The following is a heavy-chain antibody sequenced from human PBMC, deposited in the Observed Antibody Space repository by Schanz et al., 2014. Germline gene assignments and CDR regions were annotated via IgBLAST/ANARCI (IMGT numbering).Heavy chain of an antibody. CDR3: ARAPPPYSSSPYYWYYGMDV. Sequence: QVQLVESGGGLVKPGGSLRLSCAASGFTFSDYYMNWIRQAPGKRLEWVSYISNSGYTIYYADSVKGRFTISRDNAKTSLYLQVNSRRAGDPAVYYCARAPPPYSSSPYYWYYGMDVWGQGTTVTVSS. CDR1: GFTFSDYY. CDR2: ISNSGYTI. D-gene: IGHD6-6*01. V-gene: IGHV3-11*01. J-gene: IGHJ6*02.